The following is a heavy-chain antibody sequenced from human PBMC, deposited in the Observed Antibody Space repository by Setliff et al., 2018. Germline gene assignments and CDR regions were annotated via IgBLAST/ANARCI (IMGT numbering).Heavy chain of an antibody. CDR1: EFTVSNNE. J-gene: IGHJ4*02. CDR2: ISKNSDYI. D-gene: IGHD2-15*01. V-gene: IGHV3-21*01. CDR3: ARTCSGSGCYAGLES. Sequence: GGSLRLSCAASEFTVSNNEMSWVRQAPGKGLEWVSSISKNSDYIYYTDSVKGRFTISRDNAKNSLYLQMNSLRAEDTAVYYCARTCSGSGCYAGLESWGQGTPVTVSS.